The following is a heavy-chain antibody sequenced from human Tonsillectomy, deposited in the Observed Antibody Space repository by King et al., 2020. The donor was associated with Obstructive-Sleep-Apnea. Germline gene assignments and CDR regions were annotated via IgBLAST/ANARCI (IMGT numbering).Heavy chain of an antibody. CDR1: GFTFSSYA. CDR2: INTRGTT. Sequence: VQLVESGGGMVQPGGSLRLSCAASGFTFSSYAISWVRQAPGKGLEWVSAINTRGTTFYAGSVGGRFTISRDNSKYTVDLQVNSLRAEDTGLYYCAKEGGGSGVYWVDSWGQGTLVTVSS. CDR3: AKEGGGSGVYWVDS. J-gene: IGHJ4*02. V-gene: IGHV3-23*04. D-gene: IGHD3-10*01.